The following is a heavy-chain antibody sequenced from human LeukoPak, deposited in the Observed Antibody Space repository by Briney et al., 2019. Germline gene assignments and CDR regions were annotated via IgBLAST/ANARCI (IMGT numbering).Heavy chain of an antibody. V-gene: IGHV4-59*01. CDR2: IYYSGST. D-gene: IGHD4-17*01. CDR3: ARAQEVGDYNY. Sequence: NSGGSLRLSCAASGFTFSSYRMNWVRQAPGKGLEWIGYIYYSGSTNYNPSLKSRVTISVDTSKNQFSLKLSSVTAADTAVYYCARAQEVGDYNYWGQGTLVTVSS. CDR1: GFTFSSYR. J-gene: IGHJ4*02.